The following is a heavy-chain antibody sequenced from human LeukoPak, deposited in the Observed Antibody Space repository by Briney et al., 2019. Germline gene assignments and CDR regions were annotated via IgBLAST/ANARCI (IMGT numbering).Heavy chain of an antibody. D-gene: IGHD2-21*02. V-gene: IGHV3-23*01. CDR1: GFTFSAFA. CDR2: ISATGGTT. CDR3: AKGKQTAFLDWFDP. Sequence: PGGSPRLSCAASGFTFSAFAMSWVRQAPGKGLQWVSAISATGGTTYYADSVKGRFTSSRDNSKNVLYLQLSSLRAEDTAIYYCAKGKQTAFLDWFDPWGQGTLVTVSS. J-gene: IGHJ5*02.